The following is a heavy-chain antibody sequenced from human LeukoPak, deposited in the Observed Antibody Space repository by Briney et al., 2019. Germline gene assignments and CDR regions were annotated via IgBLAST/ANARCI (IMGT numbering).Heavy chain of an antibody. J-gene: IGHJ4*02. Sequence: GGSLRLSCAASGFTFSSYSMNWVRQAPGKGLEWVSYISSSSSTIYYADSVKGRFTISRDNAKNSLYLQMNSLRAEDAAVYYCARDLFIGRFDYWGQGTLVTVSS. CDR1: GFTFSSYS. CDR3: ARDLFIGRFDY. CDR2: ISSSSSTI. V-gene: IGHV3-48*04. D-gene: IGHD1-26*01.